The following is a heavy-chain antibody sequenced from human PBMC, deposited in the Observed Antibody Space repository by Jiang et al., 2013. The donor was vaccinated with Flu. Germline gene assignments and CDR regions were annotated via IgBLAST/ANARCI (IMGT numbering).Heavy chain of an antibody. CDR1: GYTFTTYG. D-gene: IGHD5-24*01. Sequence: QSGAEVKKPGASVKVSCQASGYTFTTYGLSWVRQAPGQGLEWMGWISAYYGDTKYAPKLQGRVTMTRDTFTSTAYMELRSLRSDDTAVYYCVSERETTPIAGGGLRFDPWGQGTLVTVSS. V-gene: IGHV1-18*01. CDR3: VSERETTPIAGGGLRFDP. CDR2: ISAYYGDT. J-gene: IGHJ5*02.